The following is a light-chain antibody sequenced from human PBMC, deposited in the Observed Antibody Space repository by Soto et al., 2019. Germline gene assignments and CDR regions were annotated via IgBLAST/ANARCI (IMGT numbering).Light chain of an antibody. CDR1: SSDVGGYNY. CDR3: SSYRTSTSYV. V-gene: IGLV2-14*01. J-gene: IGLJ1*01. Sequence: QSALTQPASVSGSPGQSITISCTGTSSDVGGYNYVSWYQQHPGKAPKLMIYDVTNRPSGVSNRFSGSKSGNTVSLTISGLQAGDEADYYCSSYRTSTSYVFGTGTKLT. CDR2: DVT.